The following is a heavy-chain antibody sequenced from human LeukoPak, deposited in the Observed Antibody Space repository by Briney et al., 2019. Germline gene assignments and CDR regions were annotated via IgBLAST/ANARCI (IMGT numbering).Heavy chain of an antibody. CDR2: IFYAGST. V-gene: IGHV4-28*01. CDR1: GYSISSNHW. CDR3: ARIGPILGAAWVDY. Sequence: PSDTLSLTCAVSGYSISSNHWWGWIRQPPGKGLEWIGYIFYAGSTYYNPSLESRVTMSVDTSKNQFSLRLSSVTAVDTAVYYCARIGPILGAAWVDYWGQGTLVSVSS. D-gene: IGHD3-3*02. J-gene: IGHJ4*02.